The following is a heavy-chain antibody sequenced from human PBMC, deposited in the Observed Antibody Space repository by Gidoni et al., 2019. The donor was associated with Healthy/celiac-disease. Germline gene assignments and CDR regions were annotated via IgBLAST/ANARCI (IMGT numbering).Heavy chain of an antibody. CDR2: ISGSGGST. CDR1: AFTFSSYA. Sequence: EVQLLESGGGLVQPGGSLRLPCAASAFTFSSYALGWVSLAPGKGLEWVSAISGSGGSTYYADSVKGRFTISRDNSKNTLYLQMNSLRAEDTAVYYCAKGYYYDSSGYEDAFDIWGQGTMVTVSS. J-gene: IGHJ3*02. V-gene: IGHV3-23*01. D-gene: IGHD3-22*01. CDR3: AKGYYYDSSGYEDAFDI.